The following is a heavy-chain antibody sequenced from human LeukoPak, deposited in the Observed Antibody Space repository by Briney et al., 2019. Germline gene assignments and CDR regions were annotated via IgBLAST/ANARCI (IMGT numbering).Heavy chain of an antibody. Sequence: GGSLRLSCAASGFTFSSYWMHWVRQAPGKGLVWVSRINSDGSSTSYADSVKGRFTISRDNARNTLYLQMNSLRAEDTAVYYCARVTMRSSSWYSFWGQGTLVTVSS. D-gene: IGHD6-13*01. CDR3: ARVTMRSSSWYSF. J-gene: IGHJ4*02. CDR1: GFTFSSYW. V-gene: IGHV3-74*01. CDR2: INSDGSST.